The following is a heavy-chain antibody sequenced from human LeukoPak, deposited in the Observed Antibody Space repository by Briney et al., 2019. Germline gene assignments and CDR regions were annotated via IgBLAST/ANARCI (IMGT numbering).Heavy chain of an antibody. J-gene: IGHJ4*02. CDR2: INWKSDKI. Sequence: GGSLRLSCVGSGYSFDEYAMHWVRQAPGKGLEWVSGINWKSDKIGYADSVKGRFTISRDNSKNSLYLQMNSLRVEDTALYYCAKDRYCTSSSCPIDYWGQGTMVTVSS. CDR1: GYSFDEYA. D-gene: IGHD2-2*01. CDR3: AKDRYCTSSSCPIDY. V-gene: IGHV3-9*01.